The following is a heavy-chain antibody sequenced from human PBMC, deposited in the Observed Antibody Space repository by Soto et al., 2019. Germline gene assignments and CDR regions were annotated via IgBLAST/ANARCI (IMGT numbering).Heavy chain of an antibody. Sequence: ASVKVSCKASGGTFSSYGISWVRQAPGQGLEWMGGIIPIFGTANYAQKFQGRVTITADESTSTAYMELSSLRSEDTAVYYCARSKYSSSWILFDYWGQGTLVTVSS. J-gene: IGHJ4*02. CDR3: ARSKYSSSWILFDY. CDR2: IIPIFGTA. CDR1: GGTFSSYG. D-gene: IGHD6-13*01. V-gene: IGHV1-69*13.